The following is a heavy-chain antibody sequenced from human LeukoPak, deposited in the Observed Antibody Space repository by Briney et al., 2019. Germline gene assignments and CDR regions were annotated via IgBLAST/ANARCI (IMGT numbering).Heavy chain of an antibody. D-gene: IGHD3-10*01. CDR2: IKKDGSEK. CDR3: AKDLANYYGSGSYSRGLDY. V-gene: IGHV3-7*01. J-gene: IGHJ4*02. CDR1: GFTFSSYW. Sequence: PGGSLRLSCAASGFTFSSYWMSWVRQAPGKGLEWVANIKKDGSEKYYVDSVKGRFTISRDNSKNTLYLQMNSLRAEDTAVYYCAKDLANYYGSGSYSRGLDYWGQGTLVTVSS.